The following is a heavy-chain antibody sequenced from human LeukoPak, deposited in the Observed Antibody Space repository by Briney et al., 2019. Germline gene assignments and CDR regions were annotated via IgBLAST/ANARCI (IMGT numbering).Heavy chain of an antibody. CDR3: ARGGSSGYFEFDY. CDR2: VIPIFGTA. D-gene: IGHD3-22*01. CDR1: GYTFTSYY. V-gene: IGHV1-69*13. J-gene: IGHJ4*02. Sequence: GASVKVSCKASGYTFTSYYMHWVRQAPGQGLERMGGVIPIFGTANYAQKFQGRVTITADESTSTAYMELSSLRSEDTAVYYCARGGSSGYFEFDYWGQGTLVTVSS.